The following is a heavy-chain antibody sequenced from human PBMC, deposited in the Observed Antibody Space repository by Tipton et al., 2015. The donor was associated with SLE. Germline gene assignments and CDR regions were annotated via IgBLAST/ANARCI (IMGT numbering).Heavy chain of an antibody. CDR3: ARRIAED. CDR2: IIPILGIA. Sequence: QSGAEVKKPGESLKISCKGSGYSFTSYWIGWVRQAPGQGLEWMGRIIPILGIANYAQKFQGRVTITADKSTSTAYMELRSLRSDDTAVYYCARRIAEDWGQGTLVTVSS. D-gene: IGHD6-6*01. J-gene: IGHJ4*02. CDR1: GYSFTSYW. V-gene: IGHV1-69*04.